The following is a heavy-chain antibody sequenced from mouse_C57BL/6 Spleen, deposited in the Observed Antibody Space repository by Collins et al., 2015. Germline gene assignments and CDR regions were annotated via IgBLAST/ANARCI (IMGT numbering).Heavy chain of an antibody. J-gene: IGHJ4*01. CDR2: INPDSSTI. CDR1: GFDFSRYW. D-gene: IGHD1-1*01. V-gene: IGHV4-1*02. CDR3: AIYYYGSSAMDY. Sequence: EVKLLESGGGLVQPGGSLKLSCAASGFDFSRYWMSWVRQAPGKGLEWIGEINPDSSTINYTPSLKDKFIISRDNAKNTLYLQMSKVRSEDTALYYCAIYYYGSSAMDYWGQGTSVTVSS.